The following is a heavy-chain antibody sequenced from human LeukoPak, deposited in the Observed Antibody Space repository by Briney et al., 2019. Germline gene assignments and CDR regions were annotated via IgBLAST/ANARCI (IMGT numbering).Heavy chain of an antibody. CDR1: GFPVSAYD. CDR2: FGSAGDT. J-gene: IGHJ2*01. CDR3: VRGALPGDNWYFDL. V-gene: IGHV3-13*01. Sequence: GGSLRLSCATSGFPVSAYDMHWVRQAPGKGLEWVSAFGSAGDTYYPGAVKGRFTISRDYATDSLYLQMNSLRAGDTAVYFCVRGALPGDNWYFDLWGRGTLVTVSS.